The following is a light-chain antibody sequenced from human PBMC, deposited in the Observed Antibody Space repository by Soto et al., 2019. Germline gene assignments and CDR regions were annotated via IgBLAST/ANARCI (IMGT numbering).Light chain of an antibody. CDR1: QDIAIY. V-gene: IGKV1-8*01. J-gene: IGKJ4*01. CDR2: AAS. CDR3: QQYYSYPQLT. Sequence: AIQVTHSPSSLSASVGDRVTITCRASQDIAIYLAWYQQKPGEAPKLLIYAASTLYGGVPSRFSGSGSGTDFTLTISCLQSEDFATYYCQQYYSYPQLTFGGGTKVDIK.